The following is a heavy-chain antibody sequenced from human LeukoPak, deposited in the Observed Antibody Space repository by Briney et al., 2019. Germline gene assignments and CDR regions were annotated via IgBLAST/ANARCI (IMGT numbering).Heavy chain of an antibody. CDR1: GFTFSSYA. J-gene: IGHJ4*02. D-gene: IGHD2-2*01. CDR3: ARERSYCSSTSCYAVDY. V-gene: IGHV3-30*04. CDR2: ISYDGSNK. Sequence: GRSLRLSCAASGFTFSSYAMHWVRQAPGKGLEWVAVISYDGSNKYYADSVKGRFTISRDNSKNTLYLQMNSLRAEDTAVYYCARERSYCSSTSCYAVDYWGQGTLVTVSS.